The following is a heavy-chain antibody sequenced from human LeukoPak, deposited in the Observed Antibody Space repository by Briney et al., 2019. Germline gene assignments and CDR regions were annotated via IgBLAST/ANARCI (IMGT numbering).Heavy chain of an antibody. CDR3: ARGFDRAKVAY. CDR2: IHFSGSI. D-gene: IGHD5-12*01. Sequence: SETLSLACAVYGGSLNGYYRSWIRQPPGRGLEWIGEIHFSGSINYNPSLEGRVTITVDTSKNQFSLRLSSVTAADTAVYYCARGFDRAKVAYWGQGTLVTVSS. CDR1: GGSLNGYY. J-gene: IGHJ4*02. V-gene: IGHV4-34*01.